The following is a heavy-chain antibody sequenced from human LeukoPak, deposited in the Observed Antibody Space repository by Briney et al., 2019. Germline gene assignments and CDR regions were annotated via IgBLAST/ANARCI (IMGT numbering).Heavy chain of an antibody. J-gene: IGHJ4*02. CDR1: GFTFSSYY. CDR3: TRVSYADGGYFDY. CDR2: ISRTTNYT. V-gene: IGHV3-21*01. D-gene: IGHD3-16*01. Sequence: PGRSLRLSCAASGFTFSSYYMNCVRQAPGKGLEWVSSISRTTNYTYYTDSVKGRFTISRDNAKNSLYLQMNSLTAEDTAVYYCTRVSYADGGYFDYWGQGTLVTVSS.